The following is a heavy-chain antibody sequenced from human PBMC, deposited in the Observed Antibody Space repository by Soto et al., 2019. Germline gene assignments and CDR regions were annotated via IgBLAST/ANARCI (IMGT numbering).Heavy chain of an antibody. D-gene: IGHD3-3*02. CDR3: ARDRQFYHFWSGYENEGPDGLDV. CDR1: GGSFSGYF. J-gene: IGHJ6*02. Sequence: SETLSLTCAVSGGSFSGYFWTWIRQAPGKGLEWIGEITHSGGTNYNSSLKSRVMISVDTPKKQFSLILSSVTAADTAVYYCARDRQFYHFWSGYENEGPDGLDVWGQGTTVTVSS. V-gene: IGHV4-34*01. CDR2: ITHSGGT.